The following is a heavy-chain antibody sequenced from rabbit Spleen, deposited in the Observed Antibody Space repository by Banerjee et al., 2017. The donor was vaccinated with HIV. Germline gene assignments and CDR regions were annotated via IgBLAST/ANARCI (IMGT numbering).Heavy chain of an antibody. D-gene: IGHD1-1*01. CDR3: ARAPDSGYWAVAFNL. Sequence: QQQLEESGGGLVKPGGTLTLTCKASGIDFSSYYYMCWVRQAPGKGLEWIACIYVGSDNTYYASWAKGRFTISKTSSTTVTLQVASLTTADTTTYFCARAPDSGYWAVAFNLWGQGTLVTVS. J-gene: IGHJ4*01. CDR1: GIDFSSYYY. V-gene: IGHV1S45*01. CDR2: IYVGSDNT.